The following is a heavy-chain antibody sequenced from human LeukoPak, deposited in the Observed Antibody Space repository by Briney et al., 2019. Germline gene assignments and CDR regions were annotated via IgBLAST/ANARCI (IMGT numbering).Heavy chain of an antibody. CDR2: IKSKTDGGTA. J-gene: IGHJ1*01. D-gene: IGHD1-26*01. CDR1: GFTFRNAW. CDR3: TTPPGNYYAWAYFQH. Sequence: GGSLRLSCAASGFTFRNAWMTWVRQAPGQGLEWVGRIKSKTDGGTADYAAPVKGRFTISRDDSKNTMYLQLNSLKTEDTAVYYCTTPPGNYYAWAYFQHWGQGTLVTVSS. V-gene: IGHV3-15*01.